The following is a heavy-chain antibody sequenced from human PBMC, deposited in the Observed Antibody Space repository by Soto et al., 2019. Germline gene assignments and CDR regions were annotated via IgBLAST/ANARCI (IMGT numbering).Heavy chain of an antibody. V-gene: IGHV3-23*01. D-gene: IGHD6-6*01. J-gene: IGHJ5*02. CDR1: GFTFKSYA. Sequence: GGSLRLSCAASGFTFKSYAMSWVRQNPGKGLEWVSAISGSGGSTYYADSVKGRFTISRDNSKNTLYLQMNSLRAEDTAVYYCAKDLYSSLGNWFDPWGQGTLVTVSS. CDR3: AKDLYSSLGNWFDP. CDR2: ISGSGGST.